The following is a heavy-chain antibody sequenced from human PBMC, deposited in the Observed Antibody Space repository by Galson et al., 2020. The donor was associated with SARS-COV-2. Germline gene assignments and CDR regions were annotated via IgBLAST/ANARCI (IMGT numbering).Heavy chain of an antibody. Sequence: PTLVKPTQTLTLTCTFSGFSLSTSGMCVSWIRQPPGKALEWLARIDWDDDKYYSTSLKTRLTISKDTSKNQVVLTMTNMDPVDTATYYCARILVAVAGTPYDYWGQGTLVTVSS. CDR2: IDWDDDK. CDR3: ARILVAVAGTPYDY. J-gene: IGHJ4*02. CDR1: GFSLSTSGMC. V-gene: IGHV2-70*11. D-gene: IGHD6-19*01.